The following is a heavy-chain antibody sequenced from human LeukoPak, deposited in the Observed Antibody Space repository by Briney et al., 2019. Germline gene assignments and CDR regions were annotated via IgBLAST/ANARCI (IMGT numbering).Heavy chain of an antibody. CDR3: ARLLGYCSAGSCYYFDY. CDR1: GGSISSGGYY. D-gene: IGHD2-15*01. CDR2: IYYTGST. J-gene: IGHJ4*02. V-gene: IGHV4-31*03. Sequence: SETLSLTCTVSGGSISSGGYYWSWIRQHPGKGLEWIGYIYYTGSTYYNPSLKRRVTISVDTSKNQFSLKLSSVTAADTAVYYCARLLGYCSAGSCYYFDYWGQGTLITVSS.